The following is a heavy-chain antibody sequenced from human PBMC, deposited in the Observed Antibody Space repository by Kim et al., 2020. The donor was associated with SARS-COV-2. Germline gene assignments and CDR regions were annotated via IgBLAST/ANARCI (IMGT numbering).Heavy chain of an antibody. CDR3: ARSSLWEGVFDP. Sequence: ASVKVSCKASGYTFTSYAIHWVRQAPGQRLEWMGWINAGNGNTKYSQKFQGRVTITRDTSASTAYMELSSLRSEDTAVYYCARSSLWEGVFDPWGQGTLVTVSS. V-gene: IGHV1-3*01. CDR2: INAGNGNT. D-gene: IGHD1-26*01. CDR1: GYTFTSYA. J-gene: IGHJ5*02.